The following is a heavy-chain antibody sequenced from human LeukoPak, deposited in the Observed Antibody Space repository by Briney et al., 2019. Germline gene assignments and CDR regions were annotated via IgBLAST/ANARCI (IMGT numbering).Heavy chain of an antibody. D-gene: IGHD6-19*01. CDR3: ARLVRIAVAGTISS. Sequence: PSETLSLTCTVSGGSISSSNYYWDWIRQPPGKGLEWIGSIYYSGSTYYNPSLKSRVTISVDTSKNQFSLKLSSVTAADTAVYYCARLVRIAVAGTISSWGQGTLVTVSS. CDR1: GGSISSSNYY. J-gene: IGHJ5*02. V-gene: IGHV4-39*07. CDR2: IYYSGST.